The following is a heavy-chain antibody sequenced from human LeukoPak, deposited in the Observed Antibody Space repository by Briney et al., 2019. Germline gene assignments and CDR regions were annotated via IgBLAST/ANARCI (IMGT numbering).Heavy chain of an antibody. CDR1: GYAFVDYY. V-gene: IGHV1-2*02. Sequence: ASVKVSCKASGYAFVDYYMHWVRQAPGQGLEWMGWINPNSGGTNHAQKFQGRVTMTRDTSISTAYMELSRLRSDDTAVYYCARWGDWARYATDVWGQGTTVTVSS. CDR3: ARWGDWARYATDV. J-gene: IGHJ6*02. D-gene: IGHD3-10*01. CDR2: INPNSGGT.